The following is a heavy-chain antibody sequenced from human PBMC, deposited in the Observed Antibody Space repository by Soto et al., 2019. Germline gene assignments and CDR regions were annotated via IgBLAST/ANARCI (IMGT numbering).Heavy chain of an antibody. CDR3: AGGSPSAWEPPFY. CDR1: GGAFSDYY. Sequence: ETLSLTCAVYGGAFSDYYWSWIRQPPGKGLEWIGEIDRYGSTNYDPSLKSRVTISIETSKNQFSLKLTSVTAADTAIYYGAGGSPSAWEPPFYWGQGTLDTGSS. D-gene: IGHD1-26*01. J-gene: IGHJ4*02. V-gene: IGHV4-34*01. CDR2: IDRYGST.